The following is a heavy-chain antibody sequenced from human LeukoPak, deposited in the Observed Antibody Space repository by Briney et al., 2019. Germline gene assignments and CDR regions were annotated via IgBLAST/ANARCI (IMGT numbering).Heavy chain of an antibody. Sequence: GGSLRLSCAASGFTFNTYAMSWVGQAPGKGLEWDSAVGGTDGRTYYAAFVKGRFTIYRDNSKNTLYLQMNSLRAEDTAVYYCARAITVLVGATTSWYFDLWGRGTLVTVSS. CDR1: GFTFNTYA. V-gene: IGHV3-23*01. D-gene: IGHD1-26*01. CDR2: VGGTDGRT. J-gene: IGHJ2*01. CDR3: ARAITVLVGATTSWYFDL.